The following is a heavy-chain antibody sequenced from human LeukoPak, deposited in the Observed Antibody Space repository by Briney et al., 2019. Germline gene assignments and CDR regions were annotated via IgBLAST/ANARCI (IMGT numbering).Heavy chain of an antibody. J-gene: IGHJ2*01. CDR1: GVSISSYY. Sequence: SETLSLTRTLSGVSISSYYWSWIRQPPRKGLEWIGYIYYSGSTNYNPSLKSRVTISVDTSKNQFSLQLSSVTAADTAVYYCASLRCTGSAGYFDLWGRGTLVTVSS. V-gene: IGHV4-59*08. CDR2: IYYSGST. D-gene: IGHD1-26*01. CDR3: ASLRCTGSAGYFDL.